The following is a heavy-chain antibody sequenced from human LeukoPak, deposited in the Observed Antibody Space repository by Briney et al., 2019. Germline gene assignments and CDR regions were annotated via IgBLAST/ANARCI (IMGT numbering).Heavy chain of an antibody. CDR3: ARDGPSYYGSGSYLGWFDP. Sequence: PSETLSLTCTVSGGSISSYYWSWIRQPPGKGLEWIGYIYYSGSTNYNPSLKSRVTISVDTSKNQFSLMLSSVTAADTAVYYCARDGPSYYGSGSYLGWFDPWGQGTLVTV. CDR2: IYYSGST. D-gene: IGHD3-10*01. CDR1: GGSISSYY. J-gene: IGHJ5*02. V-gene: IGHV4-59*01.